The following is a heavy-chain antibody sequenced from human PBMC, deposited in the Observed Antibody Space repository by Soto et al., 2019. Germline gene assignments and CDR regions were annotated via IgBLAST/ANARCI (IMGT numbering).Heavy chain of an antibody. CDR1: GGSISSYY. D-gene: IGHD1-26*01. Sequence: QVQLQESGPGLVKPSETLSLTCTVSGGSISSYYWSWIRQPPGKGLEWIGYIYYSGSTNYNPSLKSRVTISVATSKNQFSLMLSSVTAAETAVYYCASRYGSAIDYWGQGTLVTVSS. J-gene: IGHJ4*02. CDR3: ASRYGSAIDY. V-gene: IGHV4-59*08. CDR2: IYYSGST.